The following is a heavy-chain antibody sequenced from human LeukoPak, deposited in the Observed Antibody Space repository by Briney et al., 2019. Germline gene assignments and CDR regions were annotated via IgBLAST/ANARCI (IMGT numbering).Heavy chain of an antibody. CDR2: ISGSGGST. J-gene: IGHJ4*02. D-gene: IGHD3-16*01. V-gene: IGHV3-23*01. Sequence: GGSLRLSCVVSGITLSNYGMSWVRQAPGKGLEWVAGISGSGGSTNYADSVKGRFTISRDNPKNTLYLQMNSLRAEDTAVYFCAKRGIVIRVILVGFHKEAYYFESWGQGALVTVSS. CDR1: GITLSNYG. CDR3: AKRGIVIRVILVGFHKEAYYFES.